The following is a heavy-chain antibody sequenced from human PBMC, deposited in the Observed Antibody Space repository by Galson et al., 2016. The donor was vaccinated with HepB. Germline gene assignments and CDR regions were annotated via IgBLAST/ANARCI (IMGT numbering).Heavy chain of an antibody. CDR1: GYTFTSYG. V-gene: IGHV1-18*04. CDR3: ARPTYYYGSGSWYFFDY. Sequence: SVKVSCKASGYTFTSYGIIWVRQAPGQGLEWMGWISAYNAYTNYAQNLQGRVTMTIDTSTSTAYMELRSLRSDDPAVYYCARPTYYYGSGSWYFFDYWGQGTLVTVSS. D-gene: IGHD3-10*01. J-gene: IGHJ4*02. CDR2: ISAYNAYT.